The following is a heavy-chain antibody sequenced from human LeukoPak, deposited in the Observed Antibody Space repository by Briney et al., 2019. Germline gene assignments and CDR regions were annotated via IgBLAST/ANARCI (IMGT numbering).Heavy chain of an antibody. D-gene: IGHD6-6*01. V-gene: IGHV1-2*02. CDR3: AKDGHTSSDAFDI. CDR1: GYTFTGYY. Sequence: ASVKVSCKTSGYTFTGYYMHWVRQAPGQGLEWMGWINPNGGGTNFAQKFQGRVTMTRDTSISTAYMELSRLRSDDTAVYYCAKDGHTSSDAFDIWGQGTMVTVSS. CDR2: INPNGGGT. J-gene: IGHJ3*02.